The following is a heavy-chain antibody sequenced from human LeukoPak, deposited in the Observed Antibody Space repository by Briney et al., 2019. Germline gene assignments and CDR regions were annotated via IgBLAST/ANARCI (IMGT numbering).Heavy chain of an antibody. CDR2: INHSGST. Sequence: PSETLSLTCTVSGGSISSSSYYWGWIRQPPGKGLEWIGEINHSGSTNYNPSLKSRVTISVDTSKNQFSLKLSSVTAADTAVYYCARGRYGDPQDYWGQGTLVTVSS. V-gene: IGHV4-39*07. CDR1: GGSISSSSYY. J-gene: IGHJ4*02. D-gene: IGHD4-17*01. CDR3: ARGRYGDPQDY.